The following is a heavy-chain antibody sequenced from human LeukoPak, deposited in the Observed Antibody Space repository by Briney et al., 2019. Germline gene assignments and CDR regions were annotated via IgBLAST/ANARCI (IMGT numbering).Heavy chain of an antibody. V-gene: IGHV1-69*06. CDR3: ARVRRGYSGYVDYYYYYMDV. CDR1: GGTFSSYA. J-gene: IGHJ6*03. D-gene: IGHD5-12*01. CDR2: IIPIFGTA. Sequence: ASVKVSCKASGGTFSSYAISWVRQAPGQGLEWMGGIIPIFGTANYAQKFQGRVTITADKSTSTAYMELSSLRSEDTAVYYCARVRRGYSGYVDYYYYYMDVWGKGTTVTVSS.